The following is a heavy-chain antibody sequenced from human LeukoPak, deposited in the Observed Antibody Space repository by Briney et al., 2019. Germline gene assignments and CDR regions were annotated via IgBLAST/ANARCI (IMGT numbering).Heavy chain of an antibody. CDR2: IWYDGSNK. J-gene: IGHJ4*02. Sequence: PGGSLRLSCAASGFTFSSYGMHWVRQAPGKGLEWVAVIWYDGSNKYYADSVKGRFTISRDNSKSTLYLQMNSPRAEDTAVYYCARDYYDSSGTLDYWGQGTLVTVSS. V-gene: IGHV3-33*01. CDR1: GFTFSSYG. CDR3: ARDYYDSSGTLDY. D-gene: IGHD3-22*01.